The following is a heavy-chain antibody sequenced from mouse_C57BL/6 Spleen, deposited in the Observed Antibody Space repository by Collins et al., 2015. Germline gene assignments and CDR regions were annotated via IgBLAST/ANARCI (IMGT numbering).Heavy chain of an antibody. Sequence: QVQLQQSGPELVKPGASVKLSCKASGYIFTDYYINWVKQRPGQGLEWIARIYPGSGNTYYNEKFKGKATLTAEKSSSTAYMQLSSLTSEDSAVYFCARGAMRGYFDVWGTGTTVTVSS. CDR3: ARGAMRGYFDV. V-gene: IGHV1-76*01. J-gene: IGHJ1*03. CDR1: GYIFTDYY. D-gene: IGHD2-3*01. CDR2: IYPGSGNT.